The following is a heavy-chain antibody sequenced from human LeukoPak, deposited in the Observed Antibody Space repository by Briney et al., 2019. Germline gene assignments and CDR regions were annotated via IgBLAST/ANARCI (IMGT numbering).Heavy chain of an antibody. CDR1: GFTFRNDW. J-gene: IGHJ4*02. Sequence: GGSLRLSCAAPGFTFRNDWMSWVRQAPGNGLQWVANIKQDGSEKYYVDSVKGRFTISRDNAKKSLYLQMTSLRAEDTAVYYCATDDDWNYEDYWGQGPLVTVSS. CDR3: ATDDDWNYEDY. D-gene: IGHD1-7*01. V-gene: IGHV3-7*01. CDR2: IKQDGSEK.